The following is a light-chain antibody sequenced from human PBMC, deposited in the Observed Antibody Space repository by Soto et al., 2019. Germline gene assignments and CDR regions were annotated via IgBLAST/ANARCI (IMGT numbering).Light chain of an antibody. CDR3: QQVDSYPRT. J-gene: IGKJ1*01. CDR1: QGIGTY. V-gene: IGKV1-9*01. Sequence: IQLTQSPSSLSASVGDRVTVTCRASQGIGTYLVWYHQKSGKAPTVLIYASSTLQTGVPSRFSGSGSGTDFSLTISSLHPEDVATYYCQQVDSYPRTFGQGTKVEIK. CDR2: ASS.